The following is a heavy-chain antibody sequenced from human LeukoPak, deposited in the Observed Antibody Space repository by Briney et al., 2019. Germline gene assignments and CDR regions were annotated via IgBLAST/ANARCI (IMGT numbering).Heavy chain of an antibody. J-gene: IGHJ4*02. CDR2: MNPNSGNT. CDR1: GYTFTSYD. Sequence: ASVKVSCKASGYTFTSYDINWVRQATGQGLEWVGWMNPNSGNTGYAQKFQGRVTMTRNTSISTAYMELSSLRSEDTAVYYCARFSPIFTTYYYDSSGYYAPPDFDYWGQGTLVTVSS. CDR3: ARFSPIFTTYYYDSSGYYAPPDFDY. D-gene: IGHD3-22*01. V-gene: IGHV1-8*01.